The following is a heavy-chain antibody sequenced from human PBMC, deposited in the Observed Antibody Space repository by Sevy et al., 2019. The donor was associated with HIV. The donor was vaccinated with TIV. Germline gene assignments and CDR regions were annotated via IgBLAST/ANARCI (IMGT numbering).Heavy chain of an antibody. CDR2: IYGSGGVT. J-gene: IGHJ3*02. D-gene: IGHD3-22*01. V-gene: IGHV3-23*01. CDR1: GFTFTSYA. Sequence: GGSLRLSCKPSGFTFTSYAMNWVRQAPGKGLEWISTIYGSGGVTYYADSVKGRFTISRDKSKNTLYLQMNSLRTEDTALYYCAGGRYDSCGSFDALDIWGQGTMVTVSS. CDR3: AGGRYDSCGSFDALDI.